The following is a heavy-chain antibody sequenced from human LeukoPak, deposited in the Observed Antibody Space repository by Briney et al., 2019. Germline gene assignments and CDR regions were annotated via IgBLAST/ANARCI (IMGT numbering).Heavy chain of an antibody. V-gene: IGHV4-34*01. CDR2: INHSGST. CDR1: GGSFSGYY. J-gene: IGHJ3*02. D-gene: IGHD3-16*01. Sequence: SETLSLTCAVYGGSFSGYYWSWIRQPPGKGLEWIGEINHSGSTNYNPSLKSRVTISVDTSKNQFSLKLSSVTAADTAVYYCAGPIERLRLPMQFKNAFDIWGQGTMVTVSS. CDR3: AGPIERLRLPMQFKNAFDI.